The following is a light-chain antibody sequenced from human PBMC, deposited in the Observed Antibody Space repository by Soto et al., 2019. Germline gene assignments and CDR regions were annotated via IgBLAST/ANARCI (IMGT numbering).Light chain of an antibody. CDR2: AAS. CDR3: QQANSFPLT. CDR1: QSVSDTH. J-gene: IGKJ4*01. Sequence: TQSPGALSLSPGESATLSCRASQSVSDTHVAWYQQRPGEAPKLLIYAASSLQSGVPSRFSGSGSGTDFTLIISSLQPEDFATYYCQQANSFPLTFGGGTKVDI. V-gene: IGKV1-12*01.